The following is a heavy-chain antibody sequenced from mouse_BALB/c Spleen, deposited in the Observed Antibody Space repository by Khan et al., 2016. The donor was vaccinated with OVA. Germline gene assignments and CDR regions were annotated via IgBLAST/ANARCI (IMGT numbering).Heavy chain of an antibody. V-gene: IGHV3-2*02. CDR2: ISYSGRT. D-gene: IGHD1-2*01. CDR1: GYSINSGYG. J-gene: IGHJ2*01. Sequence: EVQLQESGPGLVKPSQSLSLTCTVTGYSINSGYGWNWIRKFPGNKLEWMGYISYSGRTNYNPSLKSRISITRDQSKNQFFLQLNSVTTEDTATYYCARTARIKYWGQGTTLTVSS. CDR3: ARTARIKY.